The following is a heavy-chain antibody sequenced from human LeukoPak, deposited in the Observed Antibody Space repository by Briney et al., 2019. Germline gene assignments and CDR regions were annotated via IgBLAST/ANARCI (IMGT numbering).Heavy chain of an antibody. CDR3: AREGYSSGWYDFDY. CDR2: ISAYNGNT. V-gene: IGHV1-18*01. D-gene: IGHD6-19*01. J-gene: IGHJ4*02. CDR1: GYTFTSYG. Sequence: GASVKVSCKASGYTFTSYGISRVRQAPGQGLEWMGWISAYNGNTNYTQKLQGRVTMTTDTSTSTAYMELRSLRSDDTAVYYCAREGYSSGWYDFDYWGQGTLVTVSS.